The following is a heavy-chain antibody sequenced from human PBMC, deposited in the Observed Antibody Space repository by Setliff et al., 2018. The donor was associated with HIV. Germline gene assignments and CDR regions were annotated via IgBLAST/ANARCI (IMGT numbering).Heavy chain of an antibody. J-gene: IGHJ6*02. CDR1: GYTFTGYY. Sequence: ASVKVSCKASGYTFTGYYMHWVRQAPGQGLEWMGWINPNSGGTNYAQKFQGRVTMTRDTSISTACMELSRLKSDDTALYYCARGRVPTSISPMDVWGQGTTVTVSS. D-gene: IGHD5-12*01. CDR3: ARGRVPTSISPMDV. V-gene: IGHV1-2*02. CDR2: INPNSGGT.